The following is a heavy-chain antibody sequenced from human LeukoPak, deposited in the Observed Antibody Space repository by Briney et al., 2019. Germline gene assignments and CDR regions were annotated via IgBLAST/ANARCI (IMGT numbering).Heavy chain of an antibody. D-gene: IGHD3-3*01. J-gene: IGHJ4*02. CDR2: IYTSGST. CDR3: ARHLMYYDFWSGYYSPFDY. V-gene: IGHV4-61*02. Sequence: SQTLSLTCTVSGGSISSGSYYWSWIRQPAGKGLEWIGRIYTSGSTNYNPSLKSRVTISVDTSKNQFSLKLSSVTAADTAVYYCARHLMYYDFWSGYYSPFDYWGQGTLVTVSS. CDR1: GGSISSGSYY.